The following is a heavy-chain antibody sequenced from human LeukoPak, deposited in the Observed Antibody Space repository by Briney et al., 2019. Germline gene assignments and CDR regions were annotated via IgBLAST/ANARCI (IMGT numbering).Heavy chain of an antibody. V-gene: IGHV3-48*03. CDR3: ARVAGRLIRGFFDF. CDR2: ISSDTTI. CDR1: GFTFSSYE. J-gene: IGHJ4*02. Sequence: GGSLRLSCAASGFTFSSYEMNWVRQAPGKGLEWVSYISSDTTIFYADSVKGRFTISRDNAKNSLYLQMNSLRAEDTAVYYCARVAGRLIRGFFDFWGQGTLVTVSP. D-gene: IGHD6-25*01.